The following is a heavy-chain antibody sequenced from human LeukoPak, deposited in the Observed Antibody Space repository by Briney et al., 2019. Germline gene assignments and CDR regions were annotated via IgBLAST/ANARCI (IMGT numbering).Heavy chain of an antibody. J-gene: IGHJ6*03. CDR2: ISSSSSTI. Sequence: GSLRLSCAASGFTFSSYSMNWVRQAPGKGPEWVSYISSSSSTIYYADSVKGRFTISRDDAKNSLYLQMNSLRAEDTAVYYCARVIGVVWRAYYMDVWGKGTTVTVSS. D-gene: IGHD2-15*01. V-gene: IGHV3-48*01. CDR1: GFTFSSYS. CDR3: ARVIGVVWRAYYMDV.